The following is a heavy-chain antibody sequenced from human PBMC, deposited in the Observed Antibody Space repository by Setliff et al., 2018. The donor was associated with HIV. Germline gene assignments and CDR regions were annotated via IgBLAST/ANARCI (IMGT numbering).Heavy chain of an antibody. Sequence: SETLSLTCTVSGGSISSGSYYWSWIRQPAGKGLEWIGRIYTSGSTNYNPSLKSRVTMSIDTSTNQFSLKLNSVTAADMATYYCAREGGGYSGTYFNFPFDSWGQGTLVTVSS. V-gene: IGHV4-61*02. D-gene: IGHD1-26*01. CDR2: IYTSGST. CDR3: AREGGGYSGTYFNFPFDS. CDR1: GGSISSGSYY. J-gene: IGHJ4*02.